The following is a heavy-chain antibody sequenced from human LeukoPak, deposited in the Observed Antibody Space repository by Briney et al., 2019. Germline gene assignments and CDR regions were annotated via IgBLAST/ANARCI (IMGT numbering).Heavy chain of an antibody. D-gene: IGHD1-26*01. V-gene: IGHV1-69*04. CDR3: ARENSGSYYTLDY. J-gene: IGHJ4*02. CDR2: IIPILGIA. CDR1: GGTFSSYA. Sequence: ASVKVSCKASGGTFSSYAISWVRQAPGQGLEWMGRIIPILGIANYAQKFQGRVTITADKSTSTAYMELSSLRSEDTAVYYCARENSGSYYTLDYWGQGTLVTVSS.